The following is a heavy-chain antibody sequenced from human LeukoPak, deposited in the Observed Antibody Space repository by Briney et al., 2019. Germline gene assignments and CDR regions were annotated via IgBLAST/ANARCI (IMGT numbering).Heavy chain of an antibody. CDR3: ARGMLCSGGSCYRYFYYGMDV. CDR1: GGSFSGYY. CDR2: INHSGST. J-gene: IGHJ6*04. V-gene: IGHV4-34*01. Sequence: SETLSLTCAVYGGSFSGYYCSWIRQPPGKGLEWIGEINHSGSTNYNPSLKSRVTISVDTSKNQFSLKLSSVTAADTAVYYCARGMLCSGGSCYRYFYYGMDVWGKGTTVTVSS. D-gene: IGHD2-15*01.